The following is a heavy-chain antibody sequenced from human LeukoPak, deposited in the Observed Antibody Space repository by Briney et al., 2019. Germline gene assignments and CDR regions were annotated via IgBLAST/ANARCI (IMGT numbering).Heavy chain of an antibody. CDR2: IKSKTDGETT. CDR1: GFTFTNAW. V-gene: IGHV3-15*01. J-gene: IGHJ4*02. D-gene: IGHD3-10*01. Sequence: GGSLRLSCAASGFTFTNAWMSWVRQAPGKGLEWVGRIKSKTDGETTEYAAPVKDRFTISRDDSRNTLYLQMNSLRAEDTAVYYCAKDLMPGVRGLTNYFDYWGQGTLVTVSS. CDR3: AKDLMPGVRGLTNYFDY.